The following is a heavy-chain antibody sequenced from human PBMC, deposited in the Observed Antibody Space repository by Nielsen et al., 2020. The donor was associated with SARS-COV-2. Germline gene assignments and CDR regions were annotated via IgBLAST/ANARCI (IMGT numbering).Heavy chain of an antibody. J-gene: IGHJ4*02. CDR2: ISYDGSNR. Sequence: GESLKISCAASGFTFSSYAFHWARQAPGKGLEWVAVISYDGSNRYYADSVEGRFTISRDNSKNTLYLQMNSLRAEDTAVYYCARGGKRFDSSGYFSPDYWGQGTLVTVSS. D-gene: IGHD3-22*01. CDR3: ARGGKRFDSSGYFSPDY. V-gene: IGHV3-30-3*01. CDR1: GFTFSSYA.